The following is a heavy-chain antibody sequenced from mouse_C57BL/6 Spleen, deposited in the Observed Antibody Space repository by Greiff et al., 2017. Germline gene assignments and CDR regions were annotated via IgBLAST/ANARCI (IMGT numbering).Heavy chain of an antibody. CDR1: GYAFSSSW. V-gene: IGHV1-82*01. D-gene: IGHD2-5*01. CDR3: ARGEAYYSNPLAY. CDR2: IYPGDGDT. Sequence: QVQLQQSGPELVKPGASVQISCKASGYAFSSSWMNWVKQRPGTGLEWIGRIYPGDGDTNSNGKFKGKATRTADKSSSTAYMQLSSLTSEDSAVYFCARGEAYYSNPLAYWGQGTLVTVSA. J-gene: IGHJ3*01.